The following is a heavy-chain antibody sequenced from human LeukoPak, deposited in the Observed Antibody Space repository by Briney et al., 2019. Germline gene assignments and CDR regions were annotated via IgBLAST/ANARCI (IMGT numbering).Heavy chain of an antibody. V-gene: IGHV3-23*01. CDR3: AKAVWFGEFDYYFFGLDV. D-gene: IGHD3-10*01. J-gene: IGHJ6*02. CDR1: GFTFSSYA. CDR2: ISGSGGDT. Sequence: PGGSLRLSCAAFGFTFSSYAMGWVRQAPGKGLEWVSAISGSGGDTYYADSVKGRFTFSRDNSKNTLYLQMNSLRPEDTALYYCAKAVWFGEFDYYFFGLDVWSQGTTVTVSS.